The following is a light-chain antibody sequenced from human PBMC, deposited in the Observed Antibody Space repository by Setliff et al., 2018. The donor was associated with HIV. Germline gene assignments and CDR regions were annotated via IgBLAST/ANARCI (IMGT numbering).Light chain of an antibody. V-gene: IGLV2-14*01. Sequence: QSVLTQPASVSGSPGQSITISCTGTSSDVGCYDYVSWYQQHPGKVPKLMLYEVGNRPSGVSNRFSGSKSGNTASLTISGLQAEDEADYYCCSYTSSTTLVFGTGTKVTVL. J-gene: IGLJ1*01. CDR1: SSDVGCYDY. CDR3: CSYTSSTTLV. CDR2: EVG.